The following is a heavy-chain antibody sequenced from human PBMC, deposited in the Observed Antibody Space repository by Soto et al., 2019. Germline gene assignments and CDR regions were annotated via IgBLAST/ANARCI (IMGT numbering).Heavy chain of an antibody. CDR1: GGSISSGGYS. V-gene: IGHV4-30-2*01. CDR2: IYHSGST. J-gene: IGHJ5*01. Sequence: SETLSLTCAVSGGSISSGGYSWSWIRQPPGKGLEWIGYIYHSGSTYYNPSLKSRVTISVDRSKNQFSLKLSSVTAADTAVYYCARDSGGGLRYFDCWGQGTLVTVSS. D-gene: IGHD3-9*01. CDR3: ARDSGGGLRYFDC.